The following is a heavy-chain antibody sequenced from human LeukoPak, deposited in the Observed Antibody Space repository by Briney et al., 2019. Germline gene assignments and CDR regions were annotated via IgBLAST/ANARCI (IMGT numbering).Heavy chain of an antibody. D-gene: IGHD3-22*01. CDR3: TTVLSNVNYDSSGYYPSYYYYYYGMDV. CDR1: GFTFSSYG. V-gene: IGHV3-48*01. Sequence: PGGSLRLSCAASGFTFSSYGTNWVRQAPGRGLEWVSYISSTSSVINYADSVKGRFTVSRDNAKSSLYLQVNSLKTEDTAVYYCTTVLSNVNYDSSGYYPSYYYYYYGMDVWGQGTTVTVSS. CDR2: ISSTSSVI. J-gene: IGHJ6*02.